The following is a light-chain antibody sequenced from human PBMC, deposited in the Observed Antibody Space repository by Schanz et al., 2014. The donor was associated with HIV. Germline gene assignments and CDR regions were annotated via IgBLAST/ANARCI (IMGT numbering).Light chain of an antibody. CDR1: SSNIGSNA. CDR3: ATWDDSLSGV. J-gene: IGLJ3*02. Sequence: QSVLTQPPSASGTPGQRVTISCSGGSSNIGSNAVSWYQQLPGTAPKLLIQADIQRPSGVPDRFSGSKSGNSASLAISGLRSEDEAHYYCATWDDSLSGVFGGGTKLTVL. CDR2: ADI. V-gene: IGLV1-47*02.